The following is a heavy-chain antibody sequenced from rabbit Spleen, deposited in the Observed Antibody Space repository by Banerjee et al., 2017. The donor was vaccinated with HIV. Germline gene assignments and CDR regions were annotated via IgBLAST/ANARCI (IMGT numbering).Heavy chain of an antibody. V-gene: IGHV1S40*01. D-gene: IGHD1-1*01. CDR3: ARDSATSFSSYGMDL. CDR2: IGAGVSYTT. CDR1: GFSFSYSDY. Sequence: QSLEESGGDLVKPGASLTLTCTASGFSFSYSDYMCWVRQPPGKGPEWIACIGAGVSYTTYYATWAKGRFTISKTSSTTVTLQMTSLTAADTATYFCARDSATSFSSYGMDLWCPGTLVTVS. J-gene: IGHJ6*01.